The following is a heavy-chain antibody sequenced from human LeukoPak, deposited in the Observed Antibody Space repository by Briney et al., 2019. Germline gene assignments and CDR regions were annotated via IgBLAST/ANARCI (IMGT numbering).Heavy chain of an antibody. V-gene: IGHV3-74*01. CDR3: ANGGCSGGSCYSRSSSGGY. CDR2: INSDGSST. Sequence: GGSLRLSCAASGFTFSSYWMHWVRQAPGKGLVWVSRINSDGSSTSYADSVKGRFTISRDNAKNTLYLQMNSLRAEDTAVYYCANGGCSGGSCYSRSSSGGYWGQGTLVTVSS. J-gene: IGHJ4*02. D-gene: IGHD2-15*01. CDR1: GFTFSSYW.